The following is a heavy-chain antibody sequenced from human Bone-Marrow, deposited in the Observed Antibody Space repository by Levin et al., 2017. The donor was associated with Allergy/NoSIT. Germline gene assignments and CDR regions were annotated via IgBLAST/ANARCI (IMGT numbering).Heavy chain of an antibody. J-gene: IGHJ4*02. Sequence: PGGSLRLSCVASGFSFSTSGIHWVRQPPGKGLEWVAGISKDGSKKFYGDSVKGRFTISRDNSENTVYLQMNSLSAEDTAVYYCVRGTGGTAIFDYWGQGVLVTVSS. CDR2: ISKDGSKK. V-gene: IGHV3-30*03. D-gene: IGHD2-21*02. CDR1: GFSFSTSG. CDR3: VRGTGGTAIFDY.